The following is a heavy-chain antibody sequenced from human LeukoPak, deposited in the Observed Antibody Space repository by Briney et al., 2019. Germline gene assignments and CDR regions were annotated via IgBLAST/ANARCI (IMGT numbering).Heavy chain of an antibody. Sequence: SETLSLTSAVYGGSFSGYYWSWIRQPPGKGLEWIGEINHSGSTNYNPSLKSRVTISVDTSKNQFSLKLSSVTAADTAVYYCASPRRSYSGSYMYYFDYWGQGTLVTVSS. CDR3: ASPRRSYSGSYMYYFDY. D-gene: IGHD1-26*01. V-gene: IGHV4-34*01. CDR1: GGSFSGYY. CDR2: INHSGST. J-gene: IGHJ4*02.